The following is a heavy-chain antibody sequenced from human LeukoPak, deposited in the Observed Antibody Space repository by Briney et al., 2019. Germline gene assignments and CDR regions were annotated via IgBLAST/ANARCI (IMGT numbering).Heavy chain of an antibody. CDR2: INPNSGGA. CDR3: ARETYYDRGNAFHI. D-gene: IGHD3-22*01. CDR1: GYSFTDNY. Sequence: GASVKVSCKASGYSFTDNYMHWVRQAPGQGIEWMGWINPNSGGADYAQKFQGRVTMTRDTSITTAYMELSSLRSDDTAVYYCARETYYDRGNAFHIWGQGTMVTVSS. V-gene: IGHV1-2*02. J-gene: IGHJ3*02.